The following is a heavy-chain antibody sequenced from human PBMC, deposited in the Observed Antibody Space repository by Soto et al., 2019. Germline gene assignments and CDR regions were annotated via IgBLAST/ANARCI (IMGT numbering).Heavy chain of an antibody. CDR1: GGSISSSSYY. CDR2: IYYSGST. CDR3: ASQIQLRIYYFDY. Sequence: PSETLSLTCTVSGGSISSSSYYWGWIRQPPGKGLEWIGSIYYSGSTYYNPSLKSRVTISVDTSKNQFSLKLSSVTAADTAVYYCASQIQLRIYYFDYWGQGTLVTVS. V-gene: IGHV4-39*01. J-gene: IGHJ4*02. D-gene: IGHD5-18*01.